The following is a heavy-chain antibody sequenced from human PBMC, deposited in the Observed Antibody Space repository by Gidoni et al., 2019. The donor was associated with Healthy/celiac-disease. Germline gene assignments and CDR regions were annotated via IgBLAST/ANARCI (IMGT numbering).Heavy chain of an antibody. CDR3: ARDSSIAALFYYYGMDV. CDR1: GFTFSSYA. V-gene: IGHV3-30*04. Sequence: QVQLVESGGGVVQPGMSLRLSCAASGFTFSSYAMHWVRQAPGKGLEGVAVISDDGSNKYYADSVKGRFTISRDNSKNTLYLQMNSLRAEDTAVYYCARDSSIAALFYYYGMDVWGQGTTVTVSS. J-gene: IGHJ6*02. D-gene: IGHD6-13*01. CDR2: ISDDGSNK.